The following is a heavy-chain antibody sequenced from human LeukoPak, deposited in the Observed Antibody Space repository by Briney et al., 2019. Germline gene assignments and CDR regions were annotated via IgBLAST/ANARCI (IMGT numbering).Heavy chain of an antibody. CDR3: VTGVIASGSYYFDF. D-gene: IGHD2-21*01. CDR2: INTNGGST. V-gene: IGHV3-64D*06. J-gene: IGHJ4*02. Sequence: PGGCLRLACAACGFTVRSDGMRGGRQAPGKGLQFVSVINTNGGSTYYADSVKGRFTISRDNSQNTLYLQMSSLRVEDTAVYYCVTGVIASGSYYFDFWGQGTLVTVSS. CDR1: GFTVRSDG.